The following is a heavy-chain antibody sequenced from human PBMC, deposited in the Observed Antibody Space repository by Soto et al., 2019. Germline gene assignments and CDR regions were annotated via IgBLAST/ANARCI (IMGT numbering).Heavy chain of an antibody. CDR2: IYYSGST. CDR3: ARDSMVRGVIRLPYGMDV. V-gene: IGHV4-31*03. J-gene: IGHJ6*02. Sequence: QVQLQESGPGLVKPSQTLSLTCTVSGGSISSGGYYWSWIRQHPGQGLEWIGYIYYSGSTYYNPSLKSRVTISVDTSKNQFSLKLSSVTAADTAVYYCARDSMVRGVIRLPYGMDVWGHGTTVTVSS. D-gene: IGHD3-10*01. CDR1: GGSISSGGYY.